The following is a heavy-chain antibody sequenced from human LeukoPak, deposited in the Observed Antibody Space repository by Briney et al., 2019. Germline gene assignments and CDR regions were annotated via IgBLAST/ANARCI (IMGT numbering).Heavy chain of an antibody. CDR2: ISYDGSNK. J-gene: IGHJ4*02. CDR3: ARVMSYFDY. Sequence: GGSLRLSCAASGFTFSSSWMSWVRQAPGKGLEWVAVISYDGSNKYYADSVKGRFTISRDNSKNTLYLQMNSLRAEDTAVYYCARVMSYFDYWGQGTLVTVSS. V-gene: IGHV3-30-3*01. CDR1: GFTFSSSW.